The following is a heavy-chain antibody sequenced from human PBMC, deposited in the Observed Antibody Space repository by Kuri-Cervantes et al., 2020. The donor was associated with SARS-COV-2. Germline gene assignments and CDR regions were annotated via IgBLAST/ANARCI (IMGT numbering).Heavy chain of an antibody. V-gene: IGHV3-43*01. CDR1: GFTFGNYF. D-gene: IGHD3-16*01. J-gene: IGHJ4*02. CDR3: SSGGSQREWYY. CDR2: ISWDGGST. Sequence: GGSLRLSCATSGFTFGNYFMHWARQRPGKGLEWVSLISWDGGSTYYADSVKGRFTISRDNSKDSLFLQMNSLRSEDTAFYYCSSGGSQREWYYWGQGTLVTVSS.